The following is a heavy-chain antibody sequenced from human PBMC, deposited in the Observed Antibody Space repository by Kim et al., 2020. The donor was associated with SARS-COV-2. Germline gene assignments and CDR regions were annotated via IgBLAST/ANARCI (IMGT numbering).Heavy chain of an antibody. D-gene: IGHD3-10*01. Sequence: GGSLRLSCAASGFTFDDYAMHWVRQAPGKGLEWVSGISWNSGSIGYADSVKGRFTISRDNAKNSLYLQMNSLRAEDTALYYCAKDVYGSGNYFDYWGQGTLVTVSS. CDR2: ISWNSGSI. J-gene: IGHJ4*02. CDR3: AKDVYGSGNYFDY. CDR1: GFTFDDYA. V-gene: IGHV3-9*01.